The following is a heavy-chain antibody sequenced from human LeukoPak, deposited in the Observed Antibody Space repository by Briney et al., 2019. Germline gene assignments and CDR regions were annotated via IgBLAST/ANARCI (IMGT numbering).Heavy chain of an antibody. CDR2: VYSGGST. CDR1: GFIVTNYY. CDR3: ARDPPAVLIDTDG. Sequence: GGSLRLSCTASGFIVTNYYINWVRQAPGKGLEWVSLVYSGGSTYYADSVKGRFTISRDNSKNMVYLQMNSVSAEDTAMYYCARDPPAVLIDTDGWAQEPLVTVPS. J-gene: IGHJ4*02. D-gene: IGHD2-8*01. V-gene: IGHV3-66*01.